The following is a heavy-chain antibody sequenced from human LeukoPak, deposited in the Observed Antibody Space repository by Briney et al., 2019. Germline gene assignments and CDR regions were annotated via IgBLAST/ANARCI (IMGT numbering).Heavy chain of an antibody. V-gene: IGHV3-21*01. CDR1: GFIFSSYT. CDR3: ARSADMGLQLTCLKY. CDR2: ISSSSSYI. D-gene: IGHD5-24*01. J-gene: IGHJ4*02. Sequence: GGSLRLSCAASGFIFSSYTMNWVRQAPGKGLEWVSSISSSSSYIYYANSVKGRFTISRDDAKNTLYLQMNSVRVEDTAVYYCARSADMGLQLTCLKYWGQGILVTVSS.